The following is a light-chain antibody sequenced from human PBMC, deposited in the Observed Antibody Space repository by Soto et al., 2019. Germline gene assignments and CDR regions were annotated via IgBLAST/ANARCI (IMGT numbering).Light chain of an antibody. Sequence: EIVLTQSPATLSLSPGERATLSCRASQSVRSYLAWYQQKPGQAPRLLIYDASNRATGIPARFSGSGSGTDFTLTIRNLEPEDFAVYYCQQRSNWLWTFGQGTKVDIK. J-gene: IGKJ1*01. CDR3: QQRSNWLWT. V-gene: IGKV3-11*01. CDR1: QSVRSY. CDR2: DAS.